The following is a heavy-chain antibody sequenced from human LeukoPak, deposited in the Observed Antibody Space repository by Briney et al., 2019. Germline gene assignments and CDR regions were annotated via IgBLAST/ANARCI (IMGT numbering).Heavy chain of an antibody. CDR1: GYTFTSYG. D-gene: IGHD4-23*01. J-gene: IGHJ4*02. Sequence: ASVKVSCKASGYTFTSYGISWVRQAPGQGLEWMGWINPNSGGTNYAQKFQGRVTMTRDTSISTAYMELSRLRSDDTAVYYCARDCNDYGGNSFGCWGQGTLVTVSS. CDR2: INPNSGGT. CDR3: ARDCNDYGGNSFGC. V-gene: IGHV1-2*02.